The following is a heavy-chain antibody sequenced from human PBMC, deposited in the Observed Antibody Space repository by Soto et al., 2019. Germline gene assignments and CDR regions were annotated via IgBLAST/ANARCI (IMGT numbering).Heavy chain of an antibody. CDR2: ISSSSSYI. V-gene: IGHV3-21*01. CDR3: AGGVLRYFDWLPSFDY. D-gene: IGHD3-9*01. J-gene: IGHJ4*02. CDR1: GFTFSSYS. Sequence: GGSLRLSCAASGFTFSSYSMNWVRQAPGKGLEWVSSISSSSSYIYYADSVKGRFTISRDNAKNSLYLQMNSLRAEDTAVYYCAGGVLRYFDWLPSFDYWGQGTLVTVSS.